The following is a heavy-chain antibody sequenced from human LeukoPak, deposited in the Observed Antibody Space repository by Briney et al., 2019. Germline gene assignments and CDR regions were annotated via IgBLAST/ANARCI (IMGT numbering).Heavy chain of an antibody. CDR2: IYYSETT. J-gene: IGHJ5*02. CDR1: GGSISSSSYY. D-gene: IGHD3-10*01. CDR3: ARQRYYGSGSYSLNWFDP. Sequence: PSETLSLTCTVSGGSISSSSYYWGWIRQPPGKGLEWIGSIYYSETTYYNPSLKSRVTISVDTSKYQFSLRLSSVTAADTAVYYCARQRYYGSGSYSLNWFDPWGQGTLVTVSS. V-gene: IGHV4-39*01.